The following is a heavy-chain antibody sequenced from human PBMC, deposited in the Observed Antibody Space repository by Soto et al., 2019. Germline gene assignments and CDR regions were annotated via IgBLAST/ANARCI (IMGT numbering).Heavy chain of an antibody. CDR2: IIPIFGTA. V-gene: IGHV1-69*01. CDR3: ARDFLPAADGGGWFDP. J-gene: IGHJ5*02. D-gene: IGHD6-25*01. CDR1: GGTFSTYA. Sequence: QVQLVQSGAEVKKPGSSVKVSCKASGGTFSTYAFTWVRQAPGQGLEWMGGIIPIFGTANYAQKFQGRVTITADESTTPAYMELSSLRSDDTAMYYCARDFLPAADGGGWFDPWGQGTLVTVSS.